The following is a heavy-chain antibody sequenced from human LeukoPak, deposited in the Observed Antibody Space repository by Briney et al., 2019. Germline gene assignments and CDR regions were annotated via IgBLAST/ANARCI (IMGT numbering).Heavy chain of an antibody. CDR3: AKDHEQLGHWYFDL. D-gene: IGHD6-13*01. J-gene: IGHJ2*01. Sequence: PGRPLRLSCAASGFTFSSYGMHWVRQAPGKGLEWVAVISYDGSNKYYADSVKGRFTISRDNSKNTLYLQMNSLRAEDTAVYYCAKDHEQLGHWYFDLWGRGTLVTVSS. CDR1: GFTFSSYG. CDR2: ISYDGSNK. V-gene: IGHV3-30*18.